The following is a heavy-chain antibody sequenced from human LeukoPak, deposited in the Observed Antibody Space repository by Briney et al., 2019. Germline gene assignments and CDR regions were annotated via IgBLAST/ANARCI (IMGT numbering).Heavy chain of an antibody. CDR2: IKQDGSEK. J-gene: IGHJ4*02. CDR1: GFTFSSYW. V-gene: IGHV3-7*01. CDR3: ARDQGHYYGSGSYYYFDY. Sequence: GSLRLSCAASGFTFSSYWMSWVRQAPGKGLEWVANIKQDGSEKYYVDSLKGRFTISRDNAKNSLYLQMNSLRAEDTAVYYCARDQGHYYGSGSYYYFDYWGQGTLVTVSS. D-gene: IGHD3-10*01.